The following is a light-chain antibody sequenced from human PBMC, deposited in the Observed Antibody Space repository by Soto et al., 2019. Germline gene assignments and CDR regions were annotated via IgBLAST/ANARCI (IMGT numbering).Light chain of an antibody. Sequence: DIQMTQSPSSLSAAVGDRVSITCRASRGIGTYLNRYQQKPGKAPRLLIYAASSLQSGVPSRFSGSSSGTEFTLSISSLQPEDFATYFCQQTYSTPMYSFGPGTKVDIK. CDR3: QQTYSTPMYS. CDR1: RGIGTY. J-gene: IGKJ2*01. V-gene: IGKV1-39*01. CDR2: AAS.